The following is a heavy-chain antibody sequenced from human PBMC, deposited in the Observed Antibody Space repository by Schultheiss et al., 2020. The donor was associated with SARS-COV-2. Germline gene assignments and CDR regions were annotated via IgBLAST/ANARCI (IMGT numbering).Heavy chain of an antibody. V-gene: IGHV3-21*05. J-gene: IGHJ3*02. CDR3: ARMYYYDSSGYDAFDI. D-gene: IGHD3-22*01. CDR2: ISSSSGFI. CDR1: GFTFSSYE. Sequence: GGSLRLSCAASGFTFSSYEMNWVRQAPGKGLEWVSYISSSSGFIYYADSVKGRFTISRDNAKNSLYLQMDSLRAEDTAVYYCARMYYYDSSGYDAFDIWGQGTMVTVSS.